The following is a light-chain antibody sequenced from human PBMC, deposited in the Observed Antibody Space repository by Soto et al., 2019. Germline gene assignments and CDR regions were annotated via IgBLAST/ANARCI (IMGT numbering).Light chain of an antibody. J-gene: IGKJ3*01. CDR3: QKYDSAPFT. V-gene: IGKV1-27*01. CDR2: AAS. Sequence: DIQMTQSPSSLSASIGDRVTITCRTSQGISYNLAWYQQTPGKVPKLLIYAASTLQTGVPSRFSGRGSGTDFTLTISSLQPEDGATYYCQKYDSAPFTFGPGTIVDIK. CDR1: QGISYN.